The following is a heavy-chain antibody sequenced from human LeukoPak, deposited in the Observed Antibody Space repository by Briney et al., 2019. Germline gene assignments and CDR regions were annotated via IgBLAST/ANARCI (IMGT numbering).Heavy chain of an antibody. Sequence: SETLSLTCVVYGGSFSGYYWSWIRQPPGKGLEWIGEINHSGSTNYNPSLKSRVTISVDTSKNQFSLKLSSVTAADTAVYYCARGRVEGYDFWSGYSHRGYYYMDVWGKGTTVTVSS. V-gene: IGHV4-34*01. D-gene: IGHD3-3*01. CDR1: GGSFSGYY. CDR3: ARGRVEGYDFWSGYSHRGYYYMDV. CDR2: INHSGST. J-gene: IGHJ6*03.